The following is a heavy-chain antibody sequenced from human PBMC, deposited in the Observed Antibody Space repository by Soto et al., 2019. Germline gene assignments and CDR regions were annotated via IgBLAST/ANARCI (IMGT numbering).Heavy chain of an antibody. CDR3: ARGVHYDSSGYYYFY. V-gene: IGHV1-69*01. D-gene: IGHD3-22*01. CDR2: IIPMFGTA. J-gene: IGHJ4*02. Sequence: QVQLVQSGAEVKKPGSSVKVSCKASGGTFNNHAISWVRQAPGQGLEWMGGIIPMFGTADYARKFQGRVTITADESRSTAYMELRSLRSEDTAVYYCARGVHYDSSGYYYFYWGQGTLVTVSS. CDR1: GGTFNNHA.